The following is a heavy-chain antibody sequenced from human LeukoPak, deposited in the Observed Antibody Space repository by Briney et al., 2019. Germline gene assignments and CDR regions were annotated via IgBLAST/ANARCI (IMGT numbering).Heavy chain of an antibody. V-gene: IGHV4-59*01. CDR3: ARFDSSGYYYGDTKPNDAFDI. J-gene: IGHJ3*02. CDR2: IYYSGST. Sequence: SETLSLTCTVSGGSISSYYWSWIRQPPGKGLEWIGYIYYSGSTNYNPSLKSRVTISVDTSKNQFSLKLSSVTAADTAVYYCARFDSSGYYYGDTKPNDAFDIWGQGTMVTVS. D-gene: IGHD3-22*01. CDR1: GGSISSYY.